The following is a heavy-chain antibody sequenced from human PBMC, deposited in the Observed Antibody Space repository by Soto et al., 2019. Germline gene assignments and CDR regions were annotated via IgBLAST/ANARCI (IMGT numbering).Heavy chain of an antibody. Sequence: ASVKVSCKASGGTFSSYAISWVRQAPGQGLEWMGGIIPIFGTANYAQKFQGRVTITADESTSTAYMELGSLGSEDTAVYYCARDEAVGRSEGYYYYGMDVWGQGTTVTVSS. CDR1: GGTFSSYA. J-gene: IGHJ6*02. CDR3: ARDEAVGRSEGYYYYGMDV. V-gene: IGHV1-69*13. D-gene: IGHD1-26*01. CDR2: IIPIFGTA.